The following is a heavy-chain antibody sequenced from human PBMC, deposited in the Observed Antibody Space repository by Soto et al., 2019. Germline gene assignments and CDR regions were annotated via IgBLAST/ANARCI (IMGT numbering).Heavy chain of an antibody. CDR1: GYTFTNFG. CDR3: ARARMFSGAHHDY. V-gene: IGHV1-18*04. CDR2: ITPYNGNA. J-gene: IGHJ4*02. Sequence: QVHLVQSGAVVENPGDSVKVSCKASGYTFTNFGINWVRQAPAQGLEWMGWITPYNGNANYPQKHQDRLTITTDTSTNTAYLELRSLRSDDTAVYFCARARMFSGAHHDYWGQGTRVTVSS. D-gene: IGHD1-26*01.